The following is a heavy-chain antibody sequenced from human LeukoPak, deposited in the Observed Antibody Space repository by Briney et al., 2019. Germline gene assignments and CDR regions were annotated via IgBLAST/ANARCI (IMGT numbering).Heavy chain of an antibody. CDR2: IYFSGTP. CDR3: ARTSSWYAGAWFDS. V-gene: IGHV4-39*01. J-gene: IGHJ5*01. Sequence: TSETLSLTCTVSRGSIRTADYCWAWVRQPPGEGLEWLGSIYFSGTPYFNPSLKSRVAVSIDTSKNQFSLKVTSVNASDTAVYFCARTSSWYAGAWFDSRGQGTLVTVSS. CDR1: RGSIRTADYC. D-gene: IGHD6-13*01.